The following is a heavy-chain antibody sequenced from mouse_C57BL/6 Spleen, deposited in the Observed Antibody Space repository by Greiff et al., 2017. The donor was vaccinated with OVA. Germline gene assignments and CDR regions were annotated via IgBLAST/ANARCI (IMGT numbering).Heavy chain of an antibody. CDR2: INPSTGGT. Sequence: EVQRVESGPELVKPGASVKISCKASGYSFTGYYMNWVKQSPEKSLEWIGEINPSTGGTTYNQKFKAKATLTVDKSSSTAYMQLKSLTSEDSAVYYCAREVVSDYWGQGTTLTVSS. CDR1: GYSFTGYY. CDR3: AREVVSDY. V-gene: IGHV1-42*01. D-gene: IGHD1-1*01. J-gene: IGHJ2*01.